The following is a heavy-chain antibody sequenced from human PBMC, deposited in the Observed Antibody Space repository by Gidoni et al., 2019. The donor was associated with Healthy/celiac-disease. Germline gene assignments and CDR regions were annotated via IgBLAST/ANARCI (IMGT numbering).Heavy chain of an antibody. Sequence: QVQLQESGPGLVKPSQTLSLTCTVPGGSISSGDYYWSWIRQPPGKGLEWIGYIYYSGSTYYNPSLKSRVTISVDTSKNQFSLKLSSVTAADTAVYYCARDLYYYDSSGYESLAFDIWGQGTMVTVSS. J-gene: IGHJ3*02. CDR2: IYYSGST. CDR1: GGSISSGDYY. V-gene: IGHV4-30-4*01. CDR3: ARDLYYYDSSGYESLAFDI. D-gene: IGHD3-22*01.